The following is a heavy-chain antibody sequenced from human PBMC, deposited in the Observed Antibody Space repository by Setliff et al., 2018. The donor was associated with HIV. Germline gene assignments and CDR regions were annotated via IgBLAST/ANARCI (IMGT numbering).Heavy chain of an antibody. CDR3: ARVRIVPYCMDV. J-gene: IGHJ6*03. V-gene: IGHV4-4*07. CDR1: GGSTGSCY. Sequence: SETLSLTCTVSGGSTGSCYWTWIRQPAGKGLEWIGRIYTTGSTHFNPSLNSRVTMSLDKSKNQVSLKLYSVTAADTAVYFCARVRIVPYCMDVWGKGTTVTVS. D-gene: IGHD2-15*01. CDR2: IYTTGST.